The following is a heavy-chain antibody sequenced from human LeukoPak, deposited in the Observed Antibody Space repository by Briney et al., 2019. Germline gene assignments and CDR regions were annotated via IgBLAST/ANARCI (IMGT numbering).Heavy chain of an antibody. V-gene: IGHV4-38-2*02. CDR3: ARDRGYYGGNSFDY. CDR1: GYSISSGYY. Sequence: SETLSLTCTVSGYSISSGYYWGWIRQPPGKGLEWIGSLFHSGNTYYNPSLKSRVTISVDTSNNQFSLKLNSVTAADTAVYYCARDRGYYGGNSFDYWGQGTLVTVAS. CDR2: LFHSGNT. J-gene: IGHJ4*02. D-gene: IGHD4-23*01.